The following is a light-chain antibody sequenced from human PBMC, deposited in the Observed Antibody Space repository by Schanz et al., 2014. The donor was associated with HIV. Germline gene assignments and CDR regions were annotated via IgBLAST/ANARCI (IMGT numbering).Light chain of an antibody. CDR3: SSYAATRNVL. Sequence: QSVLTQPPSVSGAPGQRVTISCTGSSSNIGAGYHVQWYQQLPGTAPKLLIYGNSNRPSGVPDRFSGSKSGNTASLTVSGLQADDEADYYCSSYAATRNVLFGGGTKLTVL. V-gene: IGLV1-40*01. CDR2: GNS. J-gene: IGLJ3*02. CDR1: SSNIGAGYH.